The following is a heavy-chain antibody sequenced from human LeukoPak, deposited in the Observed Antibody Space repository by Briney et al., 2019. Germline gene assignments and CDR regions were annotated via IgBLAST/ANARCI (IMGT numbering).Heavy chain of an antibody. CDR3: ARALRFCNGAKCYFYFGMDV. J-gene: IGHJ6*02. D-gene: IGHD2-8*01. Sequence: GGSLRLSCAVSGFTFSSHAMNWVRQAPGKGLEWVSSITGSGGTTYYADSVKGRFTISRDNSKNTLYLQVDSLRAEDTAVYYCARALRFCNGAKCYFYFGMDVWGQGTTVTVSS. CDR2: ITGSGGTT. V-gene: IGHV3-23*01. CDR1: GFTFSSHA.